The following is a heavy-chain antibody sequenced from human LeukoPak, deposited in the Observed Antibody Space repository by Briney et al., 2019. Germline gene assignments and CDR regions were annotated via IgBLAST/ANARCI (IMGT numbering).Heavy chain of an antibody. CDR3: AREVNSGSYYYYGMDV. D-gene: IGHD1-26*01. CDR2: IIPILGIA. J-gene: IGHJ6*02. Sequence: ASVTVSCKASGGTFSSYAISWVRQAPGQGLEWMGRIIPILGIANYAQKFQGRVTITADKSTSTAYMELSSLRSEDTAVYYCAREVNSGSYYYYGMDVWGQGTTVTVSS. V-gene: IGHV1-69*04. CDR1: GGTFSSYA.